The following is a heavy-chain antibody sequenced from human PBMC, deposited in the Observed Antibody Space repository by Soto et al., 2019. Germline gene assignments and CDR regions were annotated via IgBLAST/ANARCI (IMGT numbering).Heavy chain of an antibody. D-gene: IGHD3-3*01. J-gene: IGHJ5*02. CDR3: ARTQGIGTGYYDFWSGTNWFDP. CDR2: ISSSGSTI. V-gene: IGHV3-11*01. Sequence: GSLRLSWAAAGFTFSDYYRSWIRQAPGKGLEWGSYISSSGSTIYYADSVKGRFTISRDNAKNSLYLQMNSLRAEDTAVYYCARTQGIGTGYYDFWSGTNWFDPWGQGTLVTVSS. CDR1: GFTFSDYY.